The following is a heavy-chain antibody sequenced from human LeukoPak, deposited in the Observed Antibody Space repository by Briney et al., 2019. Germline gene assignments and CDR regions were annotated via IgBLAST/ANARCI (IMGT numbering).Heavy chain of an antibody. Sequence: PGGSLRLSCAAPGFTFSNAWMNWVRQAPGKGLEWVGRIKSKTDGGTTDYAAPVKGRFTISRDDSKNTLYLQMNSLKTEDTAVYYCTTGWLSPDTDDAFDIWGQGTMVTVSS. CDR3: TTGWLSPDTDDAFDI. CDR1: GFTFSNAW. J-gene: IGHJ3*02. CDR2: IKSKTDGGTT. V-gene: IGHV3-15*07. D-gene: IGHD5-24*01.